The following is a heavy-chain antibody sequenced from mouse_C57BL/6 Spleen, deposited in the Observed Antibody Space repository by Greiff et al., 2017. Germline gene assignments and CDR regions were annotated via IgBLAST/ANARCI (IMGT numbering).Heavy chain of an antibody. V-gene: IGHV6-6*01. CDR3: TRNYYGSSRCFDY. CDR1: GYTFTDSW. D-gene: IGHD1-1*01. CDR2: IRHKGNNHAT. Sequence: EVKLLQPGAGLVQPGGSMKLSCAASGYTFTDSWMDWVRQSPGQGLEWIAEIRHKGNNHATYDAEAVKGRITIARDDTTSSVYLQMISLRAEDTCIYYCTRNYYGSSRCFDYWGQGTTVTVSS. J-gene: IGHJ2*01.